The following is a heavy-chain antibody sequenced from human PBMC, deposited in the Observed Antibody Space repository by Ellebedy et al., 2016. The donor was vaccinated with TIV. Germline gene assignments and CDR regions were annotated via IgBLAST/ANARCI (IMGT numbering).Heavy chain of an antibody. CDR2: IYYSGST. D-gene: IGHD1-20*01. J-gene: IGHJ6*02. CDR1: GGSISSYY. V-gene: IGHV4-59*01. CDR3: ARDGVTGIYYGMDV. Sequence: SETLSLXCTVSGGSISSYYWSWIRQPPGKGLEWIGYIYYSGSTNYNPSLKSRVTISVDTSKNQFSLKLSSVTAADTAVYYCARDGVTGIYYGMDVWGQGTTVTVSS.